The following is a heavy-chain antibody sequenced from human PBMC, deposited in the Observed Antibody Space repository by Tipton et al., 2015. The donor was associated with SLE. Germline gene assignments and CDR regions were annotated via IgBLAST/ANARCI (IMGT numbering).Heavy chain of an antibody. CDR3: ARRSGSSSSWYFDL. CDR1: GGSISSYY. V-gene: IGHV4-59*01. J-gene: IGHJ2*01. CDR2: IYYSGGT. D-gene: IGHD6-6*01. Sequence: TLSLTCTVSGGSISSYYWSWIRQPPGKGLEWIGYIYYSGGTNYNPSLKSRVTISVDTSKNQFSLKLSSVTAADTAVYYCARRSGSSSSWYFDLWGRGTLVTVSS.